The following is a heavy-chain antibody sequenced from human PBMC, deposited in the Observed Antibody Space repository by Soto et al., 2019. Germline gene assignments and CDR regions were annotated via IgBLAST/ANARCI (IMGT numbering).Heavy chain of an antibody. D-gene: IGHD3-22*01. J-gene: IGHJ4*02. CDR2: ISGSGGST. CDR1: GFTFSSYA. V-gene: IGHV3-23*01. CDR3: AKVLAYYYDSSGYYLDY. Sequence: PVGSLRLSCAASGFTFSSYAMSWVRQAPGKGLEWVSAISGSGGSTYYADSVKGRFTISRDNSKNTLYLQMNSLRAEDTAVYYCAKVLAYYYDSSGYYLDYWGQGTLVTVSS.